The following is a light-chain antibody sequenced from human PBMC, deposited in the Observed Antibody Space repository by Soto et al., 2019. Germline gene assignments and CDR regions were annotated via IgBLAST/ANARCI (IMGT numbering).Light chain of an antibody. Sequence: NFMLTQPHSVSESPGKTVTISCTRSSGDIASNFVQWYQQRPGSAPTAVIYEDNQRSSGVPDRFSGSIDSSSNSASLTISGLQAEDEADYYCQSYDRSLSGSFFGTGTKLTVL. V-gene: IGLV6-57*04. J-gene: IGLJ1*01. CDR3: QSYDRSLSGSF. CDR1: SGDIASNF. CDR2: EDN.